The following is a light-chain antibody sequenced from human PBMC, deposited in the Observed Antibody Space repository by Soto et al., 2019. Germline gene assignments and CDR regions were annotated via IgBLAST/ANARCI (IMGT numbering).Light chain of an antibody. CDR1: QSVRTRY. Sequence: EIVLTQSPGTLSWSPGERATLSCRASQSVRTRYLAWYQQKPGQAPRLLIYGASSRATGIPDRFSGSGSETDFTLTISRLEPEDFAVYYCQQYGSSLSITFGQGTRQEIK. CDR2: GAS. J-gene: IGKJ5*01. V-gene: IGKV3-20*01. CDR3: QQYGSSLSIT.